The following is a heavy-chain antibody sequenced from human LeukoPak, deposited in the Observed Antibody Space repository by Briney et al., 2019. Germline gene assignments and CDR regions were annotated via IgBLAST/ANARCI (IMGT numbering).Heavy chain of an antibody. Sequence: SVKVSCKASGGTFSSYAISWVRQAPGQGLEWMGRIIPIFGTANYAQKFQGRVTITTDESTSTAYMELSSLRSEDTAVYYCARDRWLYSRRGVDYFDYWGQGTLATVSS. CDR2: IIPIFGTA. V-gene: IGHV1-69*05. CDR1: GGTFSSYA. J-gene: IGHJ4*02. CDR3: ARDRWLYSRRGVDYFDY. D-gene: IGHD6-13*01.